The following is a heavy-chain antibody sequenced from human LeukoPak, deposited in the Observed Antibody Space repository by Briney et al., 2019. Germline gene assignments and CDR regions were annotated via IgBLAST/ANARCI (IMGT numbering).Heavy chain of an antibody. CDR3: TRDPHYYHGNPHDF. J-gene: IGHJ4*02. D-gene: IGHD4-23*01. CDR1: GFTFSNYA. CDR2: IRSKDHGGTT. V-gene: IGHV3-49*04. Sequence: GGSLGLSCAASGFTFSNYAMSWVRQAPGKGLEWLSFIRSKDHGGTTEYAASVKGRFTISRDDSNSIAYLQMNSLIIADTAVYFCTRDPHYYHGNPHDFWGQGTRVTVSS.